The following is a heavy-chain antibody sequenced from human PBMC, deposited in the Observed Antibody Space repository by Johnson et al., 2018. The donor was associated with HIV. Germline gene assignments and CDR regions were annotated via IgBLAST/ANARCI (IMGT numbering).Heavy chain of an antibody. V-gene: IGHV3-15*01. Sequence: VQLVESGGGLIKPGGSLRLSCAASGFTFSNAWMSWVRQGPGQGLEWVGRIKSKTEGGTTDYAAPVKGRFSISRDDSKTTVYLQMNSLKTDDTAVYFCSINPIFLGYWYHSSPWGQGTMVTVSS. J-gene: IGHJ3*01. CDR2: IKSKTEGGTT. D-gene: IGHD1-14*01. CDR1: GFTFSNAW. CDR3: SINPIFLGYWYHSSP.